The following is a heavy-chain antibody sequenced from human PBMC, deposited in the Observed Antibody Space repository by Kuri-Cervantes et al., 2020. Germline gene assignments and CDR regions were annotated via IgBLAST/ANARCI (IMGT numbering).Heavy chain of an antibody. CDR1: GYSISSGYY. CDR3: ARGGDMTPDI. V-gene: IGHV4-38-2*02. J-gene: IGHJ3*02. CDR2: IYHSGST. D-gene: IGHD3-10*01. Sequence: SETLSLTCTVSGYSISSGYYWGWIRQPPGKNLEWIGSIYHSGSTFYNPSLKSRVTISVDTSKNQFSLKLSSVTAADTAVYYCARGGDMTPDIWGQGTMVTVSS.